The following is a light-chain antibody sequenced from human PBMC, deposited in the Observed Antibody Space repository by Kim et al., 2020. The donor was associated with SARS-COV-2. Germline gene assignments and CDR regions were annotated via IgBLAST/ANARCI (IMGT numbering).Light chain of an antibody. V-gene: IGLV3-1*01. CDR2: QYS. CDR1: EVGDEY. CDR3: QAWDSSTVWV. J-gene: IGLJ3*02. Sequence: VSPGPTPTITCSGDEVGDEYTCSCQHQPSQAPAVVLYQYSERPSAIPVRFSGSNSGNAATLTLSGTQAMDKADYYCQAWDSSTVWVFGGGTQLTVL.